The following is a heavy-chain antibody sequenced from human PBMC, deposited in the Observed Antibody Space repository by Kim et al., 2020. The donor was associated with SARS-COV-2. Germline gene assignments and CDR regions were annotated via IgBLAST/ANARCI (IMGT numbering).Heavy chain of an antibody. V-gene: IGHV4-39*01. Sequence: SQTLSLTCTVSGDSISGGTYYWGWIRQPPGKGLEWIANIYYGGSTYYNPSLKSRVTISVDTSENQFSLKLNSVTAADTAVYYCARLCRISTCPRYGLDVWGQGTTVTVSS. D-gene: IGHD3-10*01. CDR3: ARLCRISTCPRYGLDV. CDR2: IYYGGST. J-gene: IGHJ6*02. CDR1: GDSISGGTYY.